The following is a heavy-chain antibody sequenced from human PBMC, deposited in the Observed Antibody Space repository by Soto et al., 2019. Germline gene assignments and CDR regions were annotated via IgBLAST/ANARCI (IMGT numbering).Heavy chain of an antibody. V-gene: IGHV4-4*07. CDR1: GGSITDYS. J-gene: IGHJ5*02. CDR2: IFSSGST. CDR3: ARDQGVVVTADNWFDP. Sequence: SETLSLTCTVSGGSITDYSWVWIRQPAGKGLEWIGRIFSSGSTNYNPSLKGRITMSLDTSKDQFSLKLNSATATDTAVYFCARDQGVVVTADNWFDPWGQGILVTVSS. D-gene: IGHD2-21*02.